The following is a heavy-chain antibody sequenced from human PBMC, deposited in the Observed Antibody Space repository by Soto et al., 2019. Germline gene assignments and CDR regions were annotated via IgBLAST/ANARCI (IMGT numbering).Heavy chain of an antibody. CDR2: TNDRRNT. Sequence: PSETLSLTCAVYGRSFSGYYWTWIRQPPGKGLEWIGETNDRRNTQYAPSVESRVTISLDTSNNQLSLKVTSVTAADTADYYCARAARRRKLGMKGYYLDSWGPGTLVTVSS. CDR1: GRSFSGYY. J-gene: IGHJ4*02. V-gene: IGHV4-34*01. D-gene: IGHD2-15*01. CDR3: ARAARRRKLGMKGYYLDS.